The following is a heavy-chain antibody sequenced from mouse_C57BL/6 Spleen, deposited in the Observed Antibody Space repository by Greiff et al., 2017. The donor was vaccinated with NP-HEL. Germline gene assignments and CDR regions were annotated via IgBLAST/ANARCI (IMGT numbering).Heavy chain of an antibody. D-gene: IGHD2-12*01. J-gene: IGHJ4*01. Sequence: QVQLQQPGAELVMPGASVKLSCKASGYTFTSYWMHWVKQRPGQGLEWIGEIDPSDSYTNYNQKFKGKSTLTVDKSSSTAYMQLSSLTSEDSAVYYCVCYLYAMDYWGQGTSVTVSS. V-gene: IGHV1-69*01. CDR1: GYTFTSYW. CDR2: IDPSDSYT. CDR3: VCYLYAMDY.